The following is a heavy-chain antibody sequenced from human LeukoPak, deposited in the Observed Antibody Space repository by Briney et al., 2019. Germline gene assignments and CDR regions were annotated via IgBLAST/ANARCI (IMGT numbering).Heavy chain of an antibody. CDR1: GFSFSTYA. Sequence: GGSLRLSCAASGFSFSTYAMNWVRQAPGKGLEWVSVISGSGGSTYYADSVKGRFTISRDNSKNTLYLQMNSLRAEDTAVYYCAKDHYYDSSGYYYVGDYWGQGTLVTVSS. CDR3: AKDHYYDSSGYYYVGDY. D-gene: IGHD3-22*01. J-gene: IGHJ4*02. CDR2: ISGSGGST. V-gene: IGHV3-23*01.